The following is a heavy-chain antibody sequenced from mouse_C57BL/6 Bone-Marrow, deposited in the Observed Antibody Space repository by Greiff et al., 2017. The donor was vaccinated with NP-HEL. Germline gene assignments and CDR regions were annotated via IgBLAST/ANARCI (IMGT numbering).Heavy chain of an antibody. D-gene: IGHD2-4*01. CDR3: TRDGNYDYAYWYFDV. CDR1: GFTFSSYA. J-gene: IGHJ1*03. V-gene: IGHV5-9-1*02. CDR2: ISSGGDYI. Sequence: EVNLVESGEGLVKPGGSLKLSCAASGFTFSSYAMSWVRQTPEKRLEWVAYISSGGDYIYYADTVKGRFTISRDNARNTLYLKRISLKSEATAMYYCTRDGNYDYAYWYFDVWGTGTTVTVSS.